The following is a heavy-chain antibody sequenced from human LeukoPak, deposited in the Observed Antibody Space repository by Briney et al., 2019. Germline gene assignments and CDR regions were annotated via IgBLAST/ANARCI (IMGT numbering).Heavy chain of an antibody. D-gene: IGHD1-1*01. CDR1: GFSFSIFA. CDR2: ISSSSSYI. CDR3: ARELDDYFDY. J-gene: IGHJ4*02. Sequence: GGSLRLSCAASGFSFSIFAMHWVRQAPGKGLEWVSSISSSSSYIYYADSVKGRFTISRDNSKNTLCLQMNSLRAEDTAVYYCARELDDYFDYWGQGTLVTVSS. V-gene: IGHV3-21*01.